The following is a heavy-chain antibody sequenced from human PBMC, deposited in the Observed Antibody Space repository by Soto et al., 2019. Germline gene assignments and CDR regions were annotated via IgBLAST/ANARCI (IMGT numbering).Heavy chain of an antibody. CDR1: GGSISSGGYY. Sequence: SETLSLTCTVSGGSISSGGYYWSWIRQHPGKGLEWIGYIYYSGSTYYNPSLKSRVTISVDTSKNQFSLKLSSVTAADTAVYYCARGNDFWSGSPRFQHWGQGTLVTVSS. V-gene: IGHV4-31*03. J-gene: IGHJ1*01. D-gene: IGHD3-3*01. CDR2: IYYSGST. CDR3: ARGNDFWSGSPRFQH.